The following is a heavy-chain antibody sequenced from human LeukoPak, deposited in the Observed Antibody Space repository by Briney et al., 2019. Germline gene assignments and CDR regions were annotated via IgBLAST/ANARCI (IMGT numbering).Heavy chain of an antibody. Sequence: GGSLRVSCAASGFTFSNAWMSRVRQAPGKGLEWVGRIKSKTDGGTTDYAAPVKGRLTISRDDSKNTLYLQMNSLKTEDTAVYYCTTTPYVGGGLDYWGQGTLVTVSS. V-gene: IGHV3-15*01. CDR3: TTTPYVGGGLDY. J-gene: IGHJ4*02. D-gene: IGHD3-16*01. CDR1: GFTFSNAW. CDR2: IKSKTDGGTT.